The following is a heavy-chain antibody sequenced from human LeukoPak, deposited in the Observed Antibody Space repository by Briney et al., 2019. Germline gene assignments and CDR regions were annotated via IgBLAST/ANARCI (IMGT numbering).Heavy chain of an antibody. Sequence: SETLSLTCTVSGGSISSYYWSWIRQPPGKGLEWIGYIYYSGSTNYNPSLKSRVTISVDTSKNQFSLKLSSVTAADTAVYYCARSTVRCLDYWGQGTLVTVSS. CDR3: ARSTVRCLDY. J-gene: IGHJ4*02. V-gene: IGHV4-59*08. CDR2: IYYSGST. CDR1: GGSISSYY. D-gene: IGHD4-17*01.